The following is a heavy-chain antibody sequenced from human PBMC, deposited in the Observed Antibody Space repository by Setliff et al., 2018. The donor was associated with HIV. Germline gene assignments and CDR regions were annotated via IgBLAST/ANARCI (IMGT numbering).Heavy chain of an antibody. Sequence: GGSLRLSCAASGFTFSSYWIHWVRQAPGKGLVWVSRISADGSDTSYADSVKGRFTISRDNAENTLYLQMNSLRAEDTAVYYCARDYDSSGYVDYWGQGTPVTVSS. V-gene: IGHV3-74*01. CDR1: GFTFSSYW. J-gene: IGHJ4*02. CDR3: ARDYDSSGYVDY. D-gene: IGHD3-22*01. CDR2: ISADGSDT.